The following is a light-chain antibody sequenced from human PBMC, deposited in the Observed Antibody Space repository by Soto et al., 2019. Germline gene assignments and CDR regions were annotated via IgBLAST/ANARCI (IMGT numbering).Light chain of an antibody. CDR3: TSYTARRLYV. CDR2: DVS. V-gene: IGLV2-14*03. Sequence: QSALTQPASVSGSPGQSITISCTGTSSDVGGYDYVSWYQQHPGKAPKLLIYDVSNRPSGVSTRFSVSKSGNTASLTISGLQAEDEGDYYCTSYTARRLYVFGSGTKVTV. CDR1: SSDVGGYDY. J-gene: IGLJ1*01.